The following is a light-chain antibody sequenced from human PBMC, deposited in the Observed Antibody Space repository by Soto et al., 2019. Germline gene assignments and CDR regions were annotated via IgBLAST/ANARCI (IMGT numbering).Light chain of an antibody. CDR1: QSVSSSY. Sequence: EIVLTQSPGNLSLSPGERATLSCRASQSVSSSYLAWYQQKPGQAPRLLLYGASSRSTGIPDRFSGSGSGTDFTLTISRLEPEDFAVYYCQQYGSSPKTFGQGTKVEIK. CDR3: QQYGSSPKT. J-gene: IGKJ1*01. V-gene: IGKV3-20*01. CDR2: GAS.